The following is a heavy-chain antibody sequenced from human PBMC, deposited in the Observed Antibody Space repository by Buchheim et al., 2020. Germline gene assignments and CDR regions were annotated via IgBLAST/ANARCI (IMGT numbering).Heavy chain of an antibody. CDR2: INVGNGNT. Sequence: QVQLVQSGAEEKKPGASVKVSCKASGYTFSSYAMHWVRQAPGQRLEWMGWINVGNGNTKYSQKFQGRVTITRDTSASTAYMKLSSLRSEDTAVYYCARDPYGDPDFDYWGQGTL. J-gene: IGHJ4*02. CDR3: ARDPYGDPDFDY. CDR1: GYTFSSYA. D-gene: IGHD3-10*01. V-gene: IGHV1-3*05.